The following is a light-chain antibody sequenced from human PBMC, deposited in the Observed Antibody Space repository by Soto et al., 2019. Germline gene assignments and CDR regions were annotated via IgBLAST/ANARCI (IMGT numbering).Light chain of an antibody. CDR2: NND. CDR3: EALDDSLYGAV. Sequence: QSVLTQPPSASGTPGQRVTISCSGSSSNIGANPINWYQQLPGTAPKLLIYNNDQRPSGVPDRFSASKSGTSASLAISGLQSEDEADYYCEALDDSLYGAVLGGGTQLPVL. CDR1: SSNIGANP. V-gene: IGLV1-44*01. J-gene: IGLJ2*01.